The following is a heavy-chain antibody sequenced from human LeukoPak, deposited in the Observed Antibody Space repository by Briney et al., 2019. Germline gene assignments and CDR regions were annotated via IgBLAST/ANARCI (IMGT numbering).Heavy chain of an antibody. CDR1: GFTFSSYA. CDR3: AKDGGLWVSAHWGDS. D-gene: IGHD7-27*01. CDR2: ISGSGGTT. V-gene: IGHV3-23*01. Sequence: GGALKLSCAASGFTFSSYAMSWVRQAPGKGLEWVSVISGSGGTTYYADSVKGRFTVSRDNSKNTLFLQMNSLRAEDTAVYYCAKDGGLWVSAHWGDSWGRGTLVTVSS. J-gene: IGHJ4*02.